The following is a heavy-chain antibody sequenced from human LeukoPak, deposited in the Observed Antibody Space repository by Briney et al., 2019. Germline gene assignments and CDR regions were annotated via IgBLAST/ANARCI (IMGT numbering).Heavy chain of an antibody. J-gene: IGHJ5*02. V-gene: IGHV1-2*02. CDR1: GYTFTAYY. D-gene: IGHD6-13*01. CDR2: MRPLNGAT. Sequence: ASVKVSCKISGYTFTAYYVHWVRQAPGQGLEWMGWMRPLNGATNYAQKFQGRVTMTRDMSISTAYMELNSLTYDDTATYYCARGQQTFDPWGQGTLVTVSS. CDR3: ARGQQTFDP.